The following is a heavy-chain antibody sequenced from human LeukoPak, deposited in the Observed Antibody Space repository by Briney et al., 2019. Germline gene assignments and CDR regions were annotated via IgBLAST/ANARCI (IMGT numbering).Heavy chain of an antibody. CDR1: GFTFSSYA. CDR2: ISGSGGST. D-gene: IGHD3-10*01. V-gene: IGHV3-23*01. CDR3: AKLAAYYYGSGSLPDY. J-gene: IGHJ4*02. Sequence: GGSLRLSCAASGFTFSSYAMSWVRQAPGKGLEWVSAISGSGGSTYYADSVKGRFTTSRDNSKNTLYLQMNSLRAEDTAVYYCAKLAAYYYGSGSLPDYWGQGTLVTVSS.